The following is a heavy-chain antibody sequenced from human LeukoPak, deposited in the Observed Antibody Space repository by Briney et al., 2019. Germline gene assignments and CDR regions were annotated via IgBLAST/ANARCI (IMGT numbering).Heavy chain of an antibody. D-gene: IGHD3-10*01. V-gene: IGHV3-30*02. CDR3: AKDLWFGDPTINWFDP. Sequence: GGSLRLSCAASGFTFSNAWMSWVRQAPGKGLEWVAFIRYDGSNKYYADSVKGRFTISRDNSKNTLYLQMNSLRAEDTAVYYCAKDLWFGDPTINWFDPWGQGTLVTVSS. J-gene: IGHJ5*02. CDR1: GFTFSNAW. CDR2: IRYDGSNK.